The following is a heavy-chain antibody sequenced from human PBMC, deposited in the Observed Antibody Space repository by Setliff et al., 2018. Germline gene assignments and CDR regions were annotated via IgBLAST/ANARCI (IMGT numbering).Heavy chain of an antibody. Sequence: SETLSLTCTVSGGSISSGGYYWSWIRQHPGKGLEWIGYTYYSGSTYYNPSLKSRVTISVDTSKNQFSLKLSSVTAADTAVYYCARDPLTTNRRRAFDIWGQGTMVT. V-gene: IGHV4-31*03. CDR1: GGSISSGGYY. J-gene: IGHJ3*02. CDR2: TYYSGST. D-gene: IGHD4-17*01. CDR3: ARDPLTTNRRRAFDI.